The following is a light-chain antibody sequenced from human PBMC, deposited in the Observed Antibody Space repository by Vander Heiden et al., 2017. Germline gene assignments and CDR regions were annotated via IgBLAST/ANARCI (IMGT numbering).Light chain of an antibody. V-gene: IGKV2-28*01. CDR2: LGS. CDR1: QSLLHSNGYNY. Sequence: DIVMTQSPPSLPVTPGEPASLSCRSSQSLLHSNGYNYLDWYLQKPGQSPQLLIYLGSNRASGVPDRFSGSGSGTDFTLKISRVEAEDVGVYYCRQALQTPLTFGGGTKVEIK. CDR3: RQALQTPLT. J-gene: IGKJ4*01.